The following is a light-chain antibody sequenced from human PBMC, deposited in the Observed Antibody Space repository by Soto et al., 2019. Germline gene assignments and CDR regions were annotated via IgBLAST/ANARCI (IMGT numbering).Light chain of an antibody. V-gene: IGKV3D-15*01. Sequence: EIVMTQSPATLSVSPGERATLSCRASQSLSSNLAWYQQKPGQAPRLLIYGASTRATGIPARFSGSGSGTEFTLTISSLQSEDFAVYYCQQYNDWPLTFGGGTKVDNK. J-gene: IGKJ4*01. CDR1: QSLSSN. CDR2: GAS. CDR3: QQYNDWPLT.